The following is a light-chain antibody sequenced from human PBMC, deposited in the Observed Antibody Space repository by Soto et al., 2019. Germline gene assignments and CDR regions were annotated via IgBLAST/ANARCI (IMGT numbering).Light chain of an antibody. CDR1: QTISNNF. Sequence: EIVLTQSPATLSLSPGERATLSCVASQTISNNFLAWYQQRPGLAPRLLIYDASNRAAGIPDRFSGSGSGTDFTLTISRLEPEDFAVYYCQQFDKLITFGGGTKVEI. CDR2: DAS. J-gene: IGKJ4*01. V-gene: IGKV3D-20*01. CDR3: QQFDKLIT.